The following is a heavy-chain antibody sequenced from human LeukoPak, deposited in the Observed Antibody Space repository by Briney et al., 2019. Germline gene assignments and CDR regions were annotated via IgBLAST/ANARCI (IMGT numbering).Heavy chain of an antibody. D-gene: IGHD1-1*01. V-gene: IGHV3-53*01. CDR3: TRGGGRNWSFVS. CDR1: GLTVSSDY. Sequence: GGSLRLSCAASGLTVSSDYMAWVRQAPGKGLEWVSLVYNDGRTYYTDSVKGRFTISRDNSKNTLYFQMNTLTAADTAVYYCTRGGGRNWSFVSWGQGTLVTVSS. CDR2: VYNDGRT. J-gene: IGHJ5*01.